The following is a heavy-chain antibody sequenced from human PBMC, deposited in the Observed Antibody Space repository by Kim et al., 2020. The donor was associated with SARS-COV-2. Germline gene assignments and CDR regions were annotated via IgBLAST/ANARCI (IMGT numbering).Heavy chain of an antibody. J-gene: IGHJ6*02. Sequence: YYADSVKGRFTISRDNAKNSLYLQMNSLRAEDTAVYYCARDGCSSTSCYPWGQGTTVTVSS. V-gene: IGHV3-21*01. D-gene: IGHD2-2*01. CDR3: ARDGCSSTSCYP.